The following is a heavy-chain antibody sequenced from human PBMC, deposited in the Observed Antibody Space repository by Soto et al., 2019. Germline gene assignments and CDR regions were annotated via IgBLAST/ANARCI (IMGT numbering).Heavy chain of an antibody. D-gene: IGHD5-12*01. CDR1: GFTFSAYS. Sequence: GSLRLSCAASGFTFSAYSMSWVRQAPGKGLEWVSSITSRSDYIYYADSLKGRSTISRDNAKNSLYLQMHSLRAEDTAFYYCARVDGYTYPNDYWGQGTLVTVSS. CDR2: ITSRSDYI. J-gene: IGHJ4*02. CDR3: ARVDGYTYPNDY. V-gene: IGHV3-21*01.